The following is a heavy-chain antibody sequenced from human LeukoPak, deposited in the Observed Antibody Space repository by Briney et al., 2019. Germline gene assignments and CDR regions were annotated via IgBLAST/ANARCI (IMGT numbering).Heavy chain of an antibody. J-gene: IGHJ5*02. CDR2: IYYSGST. D-gene: IGHD3-10*01. CDR3: ARGRRGSGSTLFDP. CDR1: GGSISSGDYY. Sequence: SETLSLTCTVSGGSISSGDYYWSWIRQPPGKGLEWIGYIYYSGSTYYNPSLKSRVTISVDTSKNQFSLKVSSVTAADTAVYYCARGRRGSGSTLFDPWGQGTLVTVSS. V-gene: IGHV4-30-4*01.